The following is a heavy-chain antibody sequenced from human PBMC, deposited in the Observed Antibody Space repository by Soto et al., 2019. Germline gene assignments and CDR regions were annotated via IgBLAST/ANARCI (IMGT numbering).Heavy chain of an antibody. Sequence: QVQLVQSGAEVKKPGSSVKVSCKASGGTFCSYAISWVRQAPGQGLEWMGGIITIFGTANYAQKFQGRVTIAADESTSTAYMELSSLRSEDTAVYYCAREGGYCSSTSCYELGGSPMDVWGQGITVTVSS. CDR2: IITIFGTA. CDR1: GGTFCSYA. D-gene: IGHD2-2*01. CDR3: AREGGYCSSTSCYELGGSPMDV. J-gene: IGHJ6*02. V-gene: IGHV1-69*01.